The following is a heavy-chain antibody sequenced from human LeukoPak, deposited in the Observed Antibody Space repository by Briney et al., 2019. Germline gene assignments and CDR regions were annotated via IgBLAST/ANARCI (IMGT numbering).Heavy chain of an antibody. J-gene: IGHJ5*02. CDR3: ARVISTVANWFDP. V-gene: IGHV1-69*04. CDR1: GGTFSSYA. D-gene: IGHD4-23*01. CDR2: IIPILGIA. Sequence: SVKVSCKASGGTFSSYAISWVRQAPGQGLEWMGRIIPILGIANYAQKFQGRVTITADKSTSTAYKELSSLRSEDTAVYYCARVISTVANWFDPWGQGTLVTVSS.